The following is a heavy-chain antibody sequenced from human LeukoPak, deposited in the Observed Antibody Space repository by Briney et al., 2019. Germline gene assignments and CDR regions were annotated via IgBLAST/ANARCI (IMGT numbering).Heavy chain of an antibody. CDR2: IYYSGST. CDR1: GGSLSSGDYY. Sequence: SETLSLTCTVSGGSLSSGDYYWSWIRQPPGKGLEWIGYIYYSGSTYYNPSLKSRVTISVDTSKNQFSLKLSSVTAADTAVYYCARGRGIAARREADYWGQGTLVTVSS. J-gene: IGHJ4*02. V-gene: IGHV4-30-4*08. CDR3: ARGRGIAARREADY. D-gene: IGHD6-6*01.